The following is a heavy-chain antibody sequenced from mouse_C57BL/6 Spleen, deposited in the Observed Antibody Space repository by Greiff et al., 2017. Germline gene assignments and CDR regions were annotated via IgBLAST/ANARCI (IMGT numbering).Heavy chain of an antibody. CDR1: GFTFSDYG. V-gene: IGHV5-17*01. D-gene: IGHD2-4*01. CDR2: ISSGSSTI. J-gene: IGHJ3*01. Sequence: EVKLLESGGGLVKPGGSLKLSCAASGFTFSDYGMHWVRQAPEKGLEWVAYISSGSSTIYYADTVKGRFTISRDNAKNTLSLKMTSLRSEDAAMYYCARASYYDYDVPFAYWGQGTLVTVSA. CDR3: ARASYYDYDVPFAY.